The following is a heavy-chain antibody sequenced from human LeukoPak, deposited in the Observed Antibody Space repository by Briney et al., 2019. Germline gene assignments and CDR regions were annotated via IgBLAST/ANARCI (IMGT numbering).Heavy chain of an antibody. V-gene: IGHV4-59*04. J-gene: IGHJ4*02. CDR1: GGSISSYY. CDR3: ARLWYYGSGSPTLDY. Sequence: SETLSLTCTVSGGSISSYYRSWIRQAPGKGLEWIGYIYYSGNTYYNPSLKSRVTISVDTSKNQFSLRLSSVTAADTAVYHCARLWYYGSGSPTLDYWGQGTLVTVSS. CDR2: IYYSGNT. D-gene: IGHD3-10*01.